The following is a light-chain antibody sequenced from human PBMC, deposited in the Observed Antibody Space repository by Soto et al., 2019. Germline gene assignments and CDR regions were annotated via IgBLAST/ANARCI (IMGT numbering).Light chain of an antibody. CDR1: QRVSRN. Sequence: EILMTQSPATLSVSPGGRATLSCRASQRVSRNLAWYQQKPGQAPRLLIYGASTRVTGIPARFSGTGSGTEFTLTISILQSEDFAFYYCQQYNNWLQYTFGQGTKLEIK. J-gene: IGKJ2*01. CDR3: QQYNNWLQYT. V-gene: IGKV3D-15*01. CDR2: GAS.